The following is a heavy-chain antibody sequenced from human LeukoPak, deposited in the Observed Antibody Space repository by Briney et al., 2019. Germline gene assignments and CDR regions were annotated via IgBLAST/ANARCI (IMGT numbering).Heavy chain of an antibody. J-gene: IGHJ6*02. CDR1: GGFISGYY. CDR3: ARVWVGTTLQGYYYYGLDV. CDR2: ISYSGNT. D-gene: IGHD1-26*01. Sequence: SETLSLTCTVSGGFISGYYWSWIRQPPGKGLEWIGYISYSGNTNYNPSLKSRVTISVNTSKNQFSLKLSSVTAADTAVYYCARVWVGTTLQGYYYYGLDVWGQGTTVTVSS. V-gene: IGHV4-59*01.